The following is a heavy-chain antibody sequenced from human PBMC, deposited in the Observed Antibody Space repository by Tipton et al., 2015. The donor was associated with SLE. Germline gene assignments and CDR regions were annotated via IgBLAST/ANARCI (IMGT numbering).Heavy chain of an antibody. CDR1: GGSISSYY. V-gene: IGHV4-59*01. CDR3: ARVGSRLGYFQH. D-gene: IGHD1-1*01. Sequence: TLSLTCTVSGGSISSYYWSWIRQPPGKGLEWIGYIYYSGSTNYNPSLKSRVTISVDTSKNQFSLKLSSATAADTAVYYCARVGSRLGYFQHWGQGTLVTVSS. CDR2: IYYSGST. J-gene: IGHJ1*01.